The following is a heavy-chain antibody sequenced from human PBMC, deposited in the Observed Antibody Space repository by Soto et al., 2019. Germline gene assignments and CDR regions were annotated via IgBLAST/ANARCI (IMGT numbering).Heavy chain of an antibody. CDR3: AKDAIDIVVVVAASNYYYYYMDV. V-gene: IGHV3-30*18. CDR2: ISYDGSNK. CDR1: GFTFSSYG. J-gene: IGHJ6*03. D-gene: IGHD2-15*01. Sequence: QVQLVESGGGVVQPGRSLRLSCAASGFTFSSYGMHWVRQAPGKGLEWVAVISYDGSNKYYADSVKGRFTICRDNSKNTLYLQMNSLRAEDTAVYYCAKDAIDIVVVVAASNYYYYYMDVWGKGTTVTVSS.